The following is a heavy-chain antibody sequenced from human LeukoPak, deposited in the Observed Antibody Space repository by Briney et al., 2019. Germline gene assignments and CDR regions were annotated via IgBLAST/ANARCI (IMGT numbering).Heavy chain of an antibody. CDR3: ARDHLLFRQPPNWFDP. V-gene: IGHV1-2*02. Sequence: GASVKVSCKASGYTFTDYFIHWVRQAPGQGLGWMGWINPDSGGTKYAQKFQDRVTMTSDTSISTAYMELSRLRSDDTAVYYCARDHLLFRQPPNWFDPWGQGTLVTVSS. CDR2: INPDSGGT. J-gene: IGHJ5*02. CDR1: GYTFTDYF. D-gene: IGHD1-14*01.